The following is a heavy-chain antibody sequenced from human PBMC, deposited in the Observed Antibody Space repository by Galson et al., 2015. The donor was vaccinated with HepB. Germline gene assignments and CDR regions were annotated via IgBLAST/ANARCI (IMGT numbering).Heavy chain of an antibody. CDR2: IYYSGST. J-gene: IGHJ4*02. Sequence: TLSLTCTVSGGSISSYYWSWIRQPPGKGLEWIGYIYYSGSTNYNPSLKSRVTISVDTSKNQFSLKLSSVTAADTAVYYCATGGAHSYGYGFAYFDYWGQGTLVTVSS. CDR3: ATGGAHSYGYGFAYFDY. D-gene: IGHD5-18*01. CDR1: GGSISSYY. V-gene: IGHV4-59*01.